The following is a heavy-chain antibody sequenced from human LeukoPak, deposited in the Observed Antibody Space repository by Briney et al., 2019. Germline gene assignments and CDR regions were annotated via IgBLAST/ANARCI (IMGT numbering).Heavy chain of an antibody. Sequence: ASVKVSCKASGYTFTSYGISWVRQAPGQGLEWMGWISAYNGNTNYAQKLQGRVTMTTDTSTSTAYMELRSLRSDDTAAHYCARDKGSIFGVVISDWGQGTLVTVSS. V-gene: IGHV1-18*01. J-gene: IGHJ4*02. CDR2: ISAYNGNT. D-gene: IGHD3-3*01. CDR3: ARDKGSIFGVVISD. CDR1: GYTFTSYG.